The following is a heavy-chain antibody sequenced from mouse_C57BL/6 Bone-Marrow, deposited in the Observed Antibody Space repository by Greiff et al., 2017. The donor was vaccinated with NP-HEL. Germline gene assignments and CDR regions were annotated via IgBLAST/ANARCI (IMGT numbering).Heavy chain of an antibody. Sequence: QVQLQQSGAELVRPGTSVKVSCKASGYAFTNYLIEWVKQRPGQGLEWIGVINPGSGGTNYNEKFKGKATLTADKSSSTAYMQLSSLTSEDSAVYFCARGGGRDYWGQGTSVTVSS. CDR2: INPGSGGT. CDR3: ARGGGRDY. V-gene: IGHV1-54*01. J-gene: IGHJ4*01. CDR1: GYAFTNYL.